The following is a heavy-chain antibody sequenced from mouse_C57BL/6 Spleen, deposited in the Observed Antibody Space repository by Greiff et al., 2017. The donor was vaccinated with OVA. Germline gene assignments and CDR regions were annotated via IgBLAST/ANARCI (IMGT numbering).Heavy chain of an antibody. CDR3: AEEGDGRRRDYWDY. D-gene: IGHD1-1*01. V-gene: IGHV2-3*01. CDR2: IWGDGST. Sequence: VKLVESGPGLVAPSQSLSITCTVSGFSLTSYGVSWVRQPPGKGLEWLGVIWGDGSTTYHSPLISSLSKSKDNSKRQVFLKLNSLQTDDTATEYCAEEGDGRRRDYWDYWGQGTTLTVSS. CDR1: GFSLTSYG. J-gene: IGHJ2*01.